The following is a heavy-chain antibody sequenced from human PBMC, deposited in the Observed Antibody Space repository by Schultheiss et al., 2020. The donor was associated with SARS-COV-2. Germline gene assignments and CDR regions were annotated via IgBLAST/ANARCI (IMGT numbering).Heavy chain of an antibody. CDR1: GFTLSGSS. V-gene: IGHV3-73*01. CDR3: TVRPYSKDYNYVMDV. D-gene: IGHD5-24*01. J-gene: IGHJ6*02. Sequence: GGSLRLSCAASGFTLSGSSMHWVRQASGKGLEWVGRIRNKVNNYATSYAESVKGRFTISRDDSKNTAYLQMNSLKKEDTAVYFCTVRPYSKDYNYVMDVWGQGTTVTVSS. CDR2: IRNKVNNYAT.